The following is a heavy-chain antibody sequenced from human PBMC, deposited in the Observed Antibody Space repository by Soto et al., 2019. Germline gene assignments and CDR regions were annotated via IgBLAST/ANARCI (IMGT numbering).Heavy chain of an antibody. Sequence: PSEPLSLTCTVSGGSISSYYWSWIRQPPGKGLEWIGYIYYSGSTNYDPSLKSRVTISVDTSKNQFSLKLGSVTAVDTAVYYCARIATSSSWYGGRACDIWGKGTIVSVS. D-gene: IGHD6-13*01. CDR1: GGSISSYY. V-gene: IGHV4-59*01. CDR3: ARIATSSSWYGGRACDI. CDR2: IYYSGST. J-gene: IGHJ3*02.